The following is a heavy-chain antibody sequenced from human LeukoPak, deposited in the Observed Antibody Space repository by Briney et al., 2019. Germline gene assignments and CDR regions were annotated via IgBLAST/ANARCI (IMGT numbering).Heavy chain of an antibody. D-gene: IGHD1-1*01. CDR2: IYYSGST. Sequence: SETLSLTCTVSGGSISSSYYYWGWIRQPLGKGLEWIGTIYYSGSTYYNPSLKSRVTISVDTSKNQFSLKLSSVTAPDTAVYYCARHEDRNWYFDHWGQGTLVTVSS. CDR3: ARHEDRNWYFDH. J-gene: IGHJ4*02. V-gene: IGHV4-39*01. CDR1: GGSISSSYYY.